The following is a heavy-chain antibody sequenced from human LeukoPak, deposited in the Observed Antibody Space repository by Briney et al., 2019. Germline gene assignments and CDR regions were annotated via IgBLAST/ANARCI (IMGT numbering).Heavy chain of an antibody. D-gene: IGHD2-15*01. CDR3: ASRYCSGGSCYRFYGMDV. Sequence: SETLSLSCAVSGGSISSSNWWSWVRQPPGKGLEWIGEIYHSGSTNYNPSLKSRVTISVDKSKNQFSLKLSSVTAADTAVYYCASRYCSGGSCYRFYGMDVWGKGTTVTVSS. J-gene: IGHJ6*04. CDR2: IYHSGST. V-gene: IGHV4-4*02. CDR1: GGSISSSNW.